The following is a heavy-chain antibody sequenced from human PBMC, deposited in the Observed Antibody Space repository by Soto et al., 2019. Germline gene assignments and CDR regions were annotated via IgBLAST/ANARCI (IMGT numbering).Heavy chain of an antibody. V-gene: IGHV4-34*01. CDR2: ISRSGTT. J-gene: IGHJ5*02. CDR1: GGYFNDNY. D-gene: IGHD3-10*01. Sequence: QVQLQQWGAGLLKPSETLSLSCAVYGGYFNDNYYTWFRQPPGKGLEWIGEISRSGTTKYIPSLKSRASISFDTSKTHVSLKVTSVTASDRAVYYCATSLWFGTQVELWGQGALVTVSS. CDR3: ATSLWFGTQVEL.